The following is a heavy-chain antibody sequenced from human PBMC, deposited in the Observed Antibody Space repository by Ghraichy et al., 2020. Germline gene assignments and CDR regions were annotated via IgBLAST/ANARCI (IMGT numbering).Heavy chain of an antibody. D-gene: IGHD2-2*01. CDR1: GGSISSYY. Sequence: SQTLSLTCTVSGGSISSYYWSWIRQPPGKGLEWIGYIYYSGSTNYNPSLKSRVTISVDTSKNQFSLKLSSVTAADTAVYYCAREVGTAMLDYWGQGTLVTVSS. V-gene: IGHV4-59*01. CDR2: IYYSGST. CDR3: AREVGTAMLDY. J-gene: IGHJ4*02.